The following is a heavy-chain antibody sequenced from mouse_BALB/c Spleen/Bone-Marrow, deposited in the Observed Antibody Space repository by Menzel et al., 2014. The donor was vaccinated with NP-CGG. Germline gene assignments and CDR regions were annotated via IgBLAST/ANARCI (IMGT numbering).Heavy chain of an antibody. J-gene: IGHJ4*01. CDR3: SGPWGGYHYAMDY. V-gene: IGHV2-6-4*01. Sequence: QVQLKQSGPGLASPSQSLYITCTVSGFSLSRYNVHWVRQPPGKGLEWLGMIWGGGSTDYNPAIKSRLSISKDDTKSQVFLQMNNRQTDDAAMYYCSGPWGGYHYAMDYWGQGTSVTVSS. CDR1: GFSLSRYN. CDR2: IWGGGST. D-gene: IGHD2-2*01.